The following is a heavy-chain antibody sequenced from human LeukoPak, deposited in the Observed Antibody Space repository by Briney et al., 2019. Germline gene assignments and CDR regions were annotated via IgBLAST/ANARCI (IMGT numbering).Heavy chain of an antibody. V-gene: IGHV3-7*01. CDR2: LKQDESEK. CDR3: ANLLRWEPY. D-gene: IGHD4-23*01. CDR1: GFTFSSYW. Sequence: SGGSLRLSCAASGFTFSSYWMSWVRQAPGKGLEWVANLKQDESEKYYVDSVKGRFTISRDNSKNTLYLQMNSLRAEDTAVYYCANLLRWEPYWGQGTLVTVSS. J-gene: IGHJ4*02.